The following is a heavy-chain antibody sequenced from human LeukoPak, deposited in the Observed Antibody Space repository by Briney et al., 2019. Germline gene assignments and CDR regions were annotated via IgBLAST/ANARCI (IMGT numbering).Heavy chain of an antibody. Sequence: SETLPLTCSVSGGSISSYYWRWIRQTTGKGLEWIGYIYYSGSTNYNPSLKSRVTISVDTSKNQFSLKLSSVTAADTAVYYCARASSYSSGYYFDYWGQGTLVTVSS. D-gene: IGHD3-22*01. CDR1: GGSISSYY. CDR2: IYYSGST. V-gene: IGHV4-59*01. CDR3: ARASSYSSGYYFDY. J-gene: IGHJ4*02.